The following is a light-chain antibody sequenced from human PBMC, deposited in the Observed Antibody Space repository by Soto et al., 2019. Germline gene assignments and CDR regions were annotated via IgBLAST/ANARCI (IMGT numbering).Light chain of an antibody. Sequence: EIVLTQSPGTLSLSPGERATLFCRASQSLSNSYLAWYQQKPGQAPRLLIYGASSRATGIPDRFSGSGSGTDFTLTISRLEPEDFAVYYCQQYGSSSITFGQGTRLEI. CDR3: QQYGSSSIT. CDR2: GAS. V-gene: IGKV3-20*01. CDR1: QSLSNSY. J-gene: IGKJ5*01.